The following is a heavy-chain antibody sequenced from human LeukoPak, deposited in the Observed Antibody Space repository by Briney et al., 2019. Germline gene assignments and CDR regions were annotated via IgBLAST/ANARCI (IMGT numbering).Heavy chain of an antibody. CDR2: INHSGST. Sequence: PSETLSLTCAVYGGSFSGYYWSWIRQPPGKGLEWIGEINHSGSTNYNPSLKSRVTISVDTSKNQFSLKLSSVTAADTAVYYCARGRQPRRYFPTYYMDVWGKGTTVTVSS. CDR1: GGSFSGYY. V-gene: IGHV4-34*01. CDR3: ARGRQPRRYFPTYYMDV. J-gene: IGHJ6*03. D-gene: IGHD2-21*01.